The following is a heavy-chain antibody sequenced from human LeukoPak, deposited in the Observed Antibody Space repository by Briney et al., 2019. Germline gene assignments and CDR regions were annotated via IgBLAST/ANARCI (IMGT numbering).Heavy chain of an antibody. CDR2: INHSGST. D-gene: IGHD3-10*01. Sequence: SETLSLTCAVYGGSFNDYYWSWIRQPPGKGLEWIGEINHSGSTNYNPSLKSRVTISVDTSKNQFSLKLSSVTAADTAVYYCARGRSVRGVHDYWGQGTLVTVSS. CDR3: ARGRSVRGVHDY. CDR1: GGSFNDYY. V-gene: IGHV4-34*01. J-gene: IGHJ4*02.